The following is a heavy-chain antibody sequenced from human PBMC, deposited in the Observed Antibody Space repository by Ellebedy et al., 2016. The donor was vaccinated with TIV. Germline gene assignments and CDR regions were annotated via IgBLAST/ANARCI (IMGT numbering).Heavy chain of an antibody. V-gene: IGHV4-39*01. CDR3: ARHSSGSYDYFYYGIDV. Sequence: MPSETLSLTCTVSGGSISSGSFYWGWIRQSPGKGLECIGTIHYRGSTYYHPSLESRVTISEDTSKNQFSLRLSSVTAADTAVYYCARHSSGSYDYFYYGIDVWGQGTTVTVSS. CDR2: IHYRGST. D-gene: IGHD6-19*01. CDR1: GGSISSGSFY. J-gene: IGHJ6*02.